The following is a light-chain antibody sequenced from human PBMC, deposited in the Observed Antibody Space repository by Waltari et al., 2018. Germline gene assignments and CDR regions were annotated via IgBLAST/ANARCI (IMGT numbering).Light chain of an antibody. Sequence: QSALTQPASVSGSPGQSITISCTGTSSDIGGYNSVSWYQQHPGKAPKLMIYDVSNRPPGVSNRFSGFKSGNTASLTISGLQAEDEADYYCTSYRSSSTLPYVFGTGTKVTVL. V-gene: IGLV2-14*03. J-gene: IGLJ1*01. CDR1: SSDIGGYNS. CDR2: DVS. CDR3: TSYRSSSTLPYV.